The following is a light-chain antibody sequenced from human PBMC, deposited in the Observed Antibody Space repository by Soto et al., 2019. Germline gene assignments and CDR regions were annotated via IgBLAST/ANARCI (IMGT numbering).Light chain of an antibody. CDR2: EVS. Sequence: QSALTQPASVSGSPGQSITISCTGSSSDVGDYNYLSWYQQRPGKAPKLMIHEVSNRPSGVSTRFSDSKSGNTASLTISGLQAEDEADYYCSSYTSSNYVFGTGTKLTVL. CDR3: SSYTSSNYV. J-gene: IGLJ1*01. V-gene: IGLV2-14*01. CDR1: SSDVGDYNY.